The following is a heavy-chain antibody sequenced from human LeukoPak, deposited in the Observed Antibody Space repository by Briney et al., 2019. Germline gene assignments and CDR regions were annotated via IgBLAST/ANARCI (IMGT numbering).Heavy chain of an antibody. CDR3: ARDRRNDYFDY. Sequence: GGSLRLSCAASGFTFSSYAMHWVRQAPGKGLEWVAVISYDGSSKYFADSVKGRFTISRDNSKNTLYLQMNSQRAEDTAVYYCARDRRNDYFDYWGQGTLVTVSS. CDR1: GFTFSSYA. V-gene: IGHV3-30-3*01. J-gene: IGHJ4*02. D-gene: IGHD2-8*01. CDR2: ISYDGSSK.